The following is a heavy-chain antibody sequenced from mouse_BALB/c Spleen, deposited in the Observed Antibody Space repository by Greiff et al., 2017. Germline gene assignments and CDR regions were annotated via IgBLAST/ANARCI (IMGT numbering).Heavy chain of an antibody. CDR3: ARRSGYAAWFAY. CDR1: SYTFTDYA. V-gene: IGHV1-67*01. Sequence: VQLQQSGPELVRPGVSVKISCKGSSYTFTDYAMHWVKQSHAKSLEWIGVISTYYGNTNYNQKFKGKATLTVDKSSSTAYMELRSLTSEDTAVYYCARRSGYAAWFAYWGQGTLVTVSA. CDR2: ISTYYGNT. D-gene: IGHD2-2*01. J-gene: IGHJ3*01.